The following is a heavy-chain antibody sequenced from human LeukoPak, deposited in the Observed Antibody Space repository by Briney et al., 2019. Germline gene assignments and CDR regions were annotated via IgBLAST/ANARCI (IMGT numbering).Heavy chain of an antibody. D-gene: IGHD3-16*01. V-gene: IGHV4-30-4*08. J-gene: IGHJ4*02. CDR1: GGSISSGDYY. CDR2: IYYSGSS. CDR3: ARRNDPYYFDY. Sequence: SETLSLTCTVSGGSISSGDYYWSWIRQPPGKGLEWIGYIYYSGSSFYNPSLKSRLTISVDTSKNHFSLNLSSVTAADTAVYYCARRNDPYYFDYWGQGTLVTVSS.